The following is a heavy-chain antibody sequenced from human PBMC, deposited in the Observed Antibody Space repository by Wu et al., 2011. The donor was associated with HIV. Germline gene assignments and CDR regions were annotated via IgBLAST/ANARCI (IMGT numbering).Heavy chain of an antibody. J-gene: IGHJ3*02. CDR2: INTYNDNT. D-gene: IGHD1-26*01. Sequence: QVQLVQSGAEVKKPGSSVKVSCKTSGGTFSSYGITWVRQAPGQGLEWMGWINTYNDNTNYAQKLQGRVTMTTDTSTSTAYMEMRTLRSDDTAVYYCARGPWIGATQNDAFDIWGQGTMVTVSS. CDR3: ARGPWIGATQNDAFDI. CDR1: GGTFSSYG. V-gene: IGHV1-18*01.